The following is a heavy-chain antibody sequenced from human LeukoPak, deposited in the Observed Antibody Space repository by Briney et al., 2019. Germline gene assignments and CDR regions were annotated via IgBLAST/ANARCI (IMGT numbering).Heavy chain of an antibody. J-gene: IGHJ4*02. CDR2: MNPNSGNT. D-gene: IGHD6-13*01. CDR3: ARRAAAGRCFDY. Sequence: AASVKVSCKASGYTFTSYDINWVRQATGQGLEWMGWMNPNSGNTGYAQKFQGRVTMTRNTSISTAYMELSSLRSEDTAVYYCARRAAAGRCFDYWGQGTLVTVSS. CDR1: GYTFTSYD. V-gene: IGHV1-8*01.